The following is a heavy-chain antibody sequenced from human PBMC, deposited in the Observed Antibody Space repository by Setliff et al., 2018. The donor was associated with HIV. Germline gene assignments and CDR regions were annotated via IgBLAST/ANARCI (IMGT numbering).Heavy chain of an antibody. CDR1: GFTFSSYW. CDR3: ARDGAYNIFTGLVAFDY. V-gene: IGHV3-23*01. J-gene: IGHJ4*02. CDR2: LSGSGGST. Sequence: GGSLRLSCAASGFTFSSYWMHWVRQAPGKGLEWVSSLSGSGGSTYYADSVKGRFTISRDNSKNTLYLRMNSLRAEDTAVYYCARDGAYNIFTGLVAFDYWGQGTLVTVSS. D-gene: IGHD3-9*01.